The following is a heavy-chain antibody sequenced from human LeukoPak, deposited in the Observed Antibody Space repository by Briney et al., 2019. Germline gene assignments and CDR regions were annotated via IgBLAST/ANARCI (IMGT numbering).Heavy chain of an antibody. J-gene: IGHJ4*02. CDR2: IIPIFGTA. V-gene: IGHV1-69*05. CDR3: ARVGETPDFWSGSYFDY. CDR1: GYTFTGYY. Sequence: GASVKVSCKASGYTFTGYYLQWVRQAPGQGLEWMGGIIPIFGTANYAQKFQGRVTITTDESTSTAYMELSSLRSEDTAVYYCARVGETPDFWSGSYFDYWGQGTLVTVSS. D-gene: IGHD3-3*01.